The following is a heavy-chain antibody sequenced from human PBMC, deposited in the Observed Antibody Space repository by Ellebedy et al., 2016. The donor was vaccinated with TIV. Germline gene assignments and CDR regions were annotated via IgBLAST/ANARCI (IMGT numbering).Heavy chain of an antibody. V-gene: IGHV3-74*01. J-gene: IGHJ4*02. Sequence: GESLKISCVSSGFPFRRYWMHWVRQAPGKGLVWVSRIKSDGSFTSEADSVKGRFTISRDNARNTLYLQMHSLRADDTGVYFCARGDAAETYYNGVFDHWGQGTPVTVSS. CDR2: IKSDGSFT. CDR1: GFPFRRYW. CDR3: ARGDAAETYYNGVFDH. D-gene: IGHD3-10*01.